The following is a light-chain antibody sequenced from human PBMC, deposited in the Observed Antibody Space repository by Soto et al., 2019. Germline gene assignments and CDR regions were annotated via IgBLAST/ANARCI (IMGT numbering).Light chain of an antibody. CDR1: QSVSSNY. V-gene: IGKV3-20*01. CDR2: RAS. CDR3: QQYGSSLYT. J-gene: IGKJ2*01. Sequence: ENVLTQSPGTLSVSPGQRATLSCMASQSVSSNYLAWYQQKPGQAPRLLIYRASRRATGIPDRFSGSGSGADFTLTISRLEPEDLAVYYCQQYGSSLYTFGQGTKLEIK.